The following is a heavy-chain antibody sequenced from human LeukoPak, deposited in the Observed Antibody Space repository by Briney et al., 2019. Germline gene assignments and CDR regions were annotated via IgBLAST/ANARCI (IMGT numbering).Heavy chain of an antibody. Sequence: ASVKVSCKASGYTFTSYYMHWVRQAPGQGLEWMGIINPSGGSTSYAQKFQGRVTMTRDTSTSTVYMELSSLRSEDTAVYYCARSGYDFRGGTRLYYFDYWGQGTLVTVSS. CDR2: INPSGGST. V-gene: IGHV1-46*01. D-gene: IGHD5-12*01. J-gene: IGHJ4*02. CDR1: GYTFTSYY. CDR3: ARSGYDFRGGTRLYYFDY.